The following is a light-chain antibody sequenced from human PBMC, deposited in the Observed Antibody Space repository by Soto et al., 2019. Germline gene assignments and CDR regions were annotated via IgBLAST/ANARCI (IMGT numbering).Light chain of an antibody. CDR3: QQYDSFSST. Sequence: DIQMTQSPSTLSASVGDRVTFTCRASQSVSSWLAWYKQKPGKAPKLLIYRTSDLESGVPSRFSGSGSGTEFTLTISSLQPDDFATYYCQQYDSFSSTFGQGTKLEIK. CDR2: RTS. J-gene: IGKJ2*01. CDR1: QSVSSW. V-gene: IGKV1-5*03.